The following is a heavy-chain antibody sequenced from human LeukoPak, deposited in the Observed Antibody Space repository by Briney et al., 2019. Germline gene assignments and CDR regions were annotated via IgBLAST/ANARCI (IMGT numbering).Heavy chain of an antibody. Sequence: SETLSLTCTVSGGSISSYYWSWIRQPPGEGLEWIAYIYYSGSTNYNPSLKSRVTISVDTSKNQFSLKLRSVTAADTAVYYCARTTEGGYTYGYFYYYYMDVWGKGTTVTISS. CDR2: IYYSGST. CDR3: ARTTEGGYTYGYFYYYYMDV. D-gene: IGHD5-18*01. J-gene: IGHJ6*03. CDR1: GGSISSYY. V-gene: IGHV4-59*01.